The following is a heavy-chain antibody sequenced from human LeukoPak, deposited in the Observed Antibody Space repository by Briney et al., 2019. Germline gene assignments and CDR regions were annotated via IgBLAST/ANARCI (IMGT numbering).Heavy chain of an antibody. Sequence: GGSLRLSCAASGFSLSNYWMSWVRQAPGKGLEWVANINQDGGDKYYVDSVMGRFTISKDNAKNSVYLQMNSLRPEDTAIYYCAWYGVTHGLDVWGQGTTVTVSS. CDR3: AWYGVTHGLDV. V-gene: IGHV3-7*01. D-gene: IGHD3-10*01. J-gene: IGHJ6*02. CDR1: GFSLSNYW. CDR2: INQDGGDK.